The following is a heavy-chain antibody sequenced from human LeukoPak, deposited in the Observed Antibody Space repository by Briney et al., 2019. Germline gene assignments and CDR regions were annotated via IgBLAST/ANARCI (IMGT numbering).Heavy chain of an antibody. CDR3: ARLDSYGYLVDY. Sequence: SETLSLTCTVSGGSISSYYWSWIRQPPGKGLEWIGYIYYSGSTNYNPSLKSRVTISVDTSKNQFSLKLSSVTAADTAVYYCARLDSYGYLVDYWGQGTLVTVSS. J-gene: IGHJ4*02. D-gene: IGHD5-18*01. CDR2: IYYSGST. CDR1: GGSISSYY. V-gene: IGHV4-59*01.